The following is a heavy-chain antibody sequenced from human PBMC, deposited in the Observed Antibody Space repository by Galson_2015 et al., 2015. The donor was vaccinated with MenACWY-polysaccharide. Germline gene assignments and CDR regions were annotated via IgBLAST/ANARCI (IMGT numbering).Heavy chain of an antibody. D-gene: IGHD2-2*02. Sequence: SVKVSCKASGYTFTSYDINWVRQAPGQGLEWMGWMNPNSGTTGYAQGIKGRVTMTRDTSISTAYLELGSLRSEDTAVYYCARTKRGLIEPMGDAIPSVSYDGMDVWGQGSTV. CDR2: MNPNSGTT. V-gene: IGHV1-8*01. CDR1: GYTFTSYD. J-gene: IGHJ6*02. CDR3: ARTKRGLIEPMGDAIPSVSYDGMDV.